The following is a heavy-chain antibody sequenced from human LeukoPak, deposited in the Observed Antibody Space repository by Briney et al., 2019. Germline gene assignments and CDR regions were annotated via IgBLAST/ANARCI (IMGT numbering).Heavy chain of an antibody. D-gene: IGHD3-22*01. CDR3: ARRIYYDSSVGAFDI. Sequence: PSETLSLTCAVSGGSISSGGYSWSWIRQPPGKGLEWIGYIYHSGSTYYNPSLKSRVTISVDRPKNQFSLKLSSVTAADTAVYYCARRIYYDSSVGAFDIWGQGTMVTVSS. V-gene: IGHV4-30-2*01. J-gene: IGHJ3*02. CDR1: GGSISSGGYS. CDR2: IYHSGST.